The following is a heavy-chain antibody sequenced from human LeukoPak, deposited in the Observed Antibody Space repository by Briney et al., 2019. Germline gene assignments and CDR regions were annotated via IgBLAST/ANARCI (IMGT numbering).Heavy chain of an antibody. J-gene: IGHJ5*02. V-gene: IGHV4-4*07. CDR1: GGSISSYY. CDR2: IYTSGST. D-gene: IGHD2-2*01. CDR3: ARHSGCSSTSCYAQGYNWFDP. Sequence: SETLSLTCTVSGGSISSYYWSWIRQPAGKGLEWIGRIYTSGSTNYNPSLKSRVTMSVDTSKNQFSLKLSSVTAADTAVYYCARHSGCSSTSCYAQGYNWFDPWGQGTLVTVSS.